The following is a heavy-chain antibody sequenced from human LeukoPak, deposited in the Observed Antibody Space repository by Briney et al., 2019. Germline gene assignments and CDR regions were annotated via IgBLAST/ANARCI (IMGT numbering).Heavy chain of an antibody. J-gene: IGHJ4*02. Sequence: PGGSLRLSCAASGFTFSSYEMNWVRQAPGKGLEWVSYISSSGSTIYYADSVKGRFTISRDNAKNSLYLQMNSLRAEDTAVYYCARWALWFGELSTDYFDYWGQGTLVTVSS. CDR2: ISSSGSTI. CDR1: GFTFSSYE. CDR3: ARWALWFGELSTDYFDY. V-gene: IGHV3-48*03. D-gene: IGHD3-10*01.